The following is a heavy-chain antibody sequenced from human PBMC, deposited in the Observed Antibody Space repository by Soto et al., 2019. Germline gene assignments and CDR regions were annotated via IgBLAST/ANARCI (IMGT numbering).Heavy chain of an antibody. CDR3: ATYSSSWYSSNWFDP. CDR1: GGTFSSYA. CDR2: IIPIFGTA. J-gene: IGHJ5*02. Sequence: SVKVSCKASGGTFSSYAISCVLQAPLQGLEWMGGIIPIFGTANYAQKFQGRVTITADESTSTAYMELSSLRSEDTAVYYCATYSSSWYSSNWFDPWGQGTLVTVSS. D-gene: IGHD6-13*01. V-gene: IGHV1-69*13.